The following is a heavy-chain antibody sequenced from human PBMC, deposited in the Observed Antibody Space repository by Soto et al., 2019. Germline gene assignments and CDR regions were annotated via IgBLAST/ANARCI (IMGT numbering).Heavy chain of an antibody. CDR2: KYYRSRWHN. J-gene: IGHJ4*02. CDR3: ARELPYYVSTDSYLDX. V-gene: IGHV6-1*01. CDR1: GDSVSGNSAA. D-gene: IGHD3-16*01. Sequence: SQTLSLTCAISGDSVSGNSAAWNWIRQSPSIGLEWMGSKYYRSRWHNYYAVSVKSRTTVTPDTPKNQLSLHLNSVTPEDTAVYYCARELPYYVSTDSYLDXWGQGALVTVSX.